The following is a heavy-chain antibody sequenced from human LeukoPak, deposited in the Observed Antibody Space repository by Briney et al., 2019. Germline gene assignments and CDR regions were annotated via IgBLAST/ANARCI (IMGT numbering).Heavy chain of an antibody. CDR1: GFTFSSYS. Sequence: GGSLRLSCAASGFTFSSYSMNWVRQAPGKGLEWVANIKQDGSEKYYVDSVKGRFTISRDNAKNSLYLQMNSLRAEDTAVYYCARNRYYYDSSSQVDYWGQGTLVTVSS. CDR2: IKQDGSEK. J-gene: IGHJ4*02. CDR3: ARNRYYYDSSSQVDY. D-gene: IGHD3-22*01. V-gene: IGHV3-7*01.